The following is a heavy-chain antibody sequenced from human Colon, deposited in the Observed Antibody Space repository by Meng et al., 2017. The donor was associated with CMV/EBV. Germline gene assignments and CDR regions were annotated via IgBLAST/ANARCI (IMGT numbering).Heavy chain of an antibody. CDR3: AKGSTDGFNGLFDS. V-gene: IGHV3-23*01. J-gene: IGHJ4*02. CDR1: GFTFSSYW. Sequence: GESLKISCAASGFTFSSYWMSWVRQAPGKGLEWVSGFSRGGENSYYADSVRGRFTISRDISKSTLYLQMDSLRAEDTALYYCAKGSTDGFNGLFDSWGQGALVTVSS. CDR2: FSRGGENS. D-gene: IGHD5-24*01.